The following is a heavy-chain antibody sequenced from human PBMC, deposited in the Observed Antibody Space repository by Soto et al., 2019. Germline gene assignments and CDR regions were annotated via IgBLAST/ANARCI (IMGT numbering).Heavy chain of an antibody. CDR1: GGSFSGYY. CDR2: INHSGST. J-gene: IGHJ4*02. D-gene: IGHD3-16*02. CDR3: ARSYVWGSYRYLGY. V-gene: IGHV4-34*01. Sequence: KTSETLSLTCAVYGGSFSGYYWSWVRQPSGKGLEWIGEINHSGSTNYNPSLKSRVTISVDTSKNQLSLKLSSVTAADTAVYYCARSYVWGSYRYLGYWGQGTLVTVSS.